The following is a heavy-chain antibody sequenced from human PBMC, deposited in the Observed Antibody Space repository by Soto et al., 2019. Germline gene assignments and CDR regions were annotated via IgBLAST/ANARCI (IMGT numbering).Heavy chain of an antibody. Sequence: GGSLRLSCAASGFTFSDYYMSWIRQAPGKGLEWVSYISSSGSTIYYADSVKGRFTISRDNAKNSLYLQMNSLRAEDTAVYYCARSRSPGYFDWLLSQFDYWGQGTLVTVSS. J-gene: IGHJ4*02. V-gene: IGHV3-11*01. CDR1: GFTFSDYY. CDR2: ISSSGSTI. D-gene: IGHD3-9*01. CDR3: ARSRSPGYFDWLLSQFDY.